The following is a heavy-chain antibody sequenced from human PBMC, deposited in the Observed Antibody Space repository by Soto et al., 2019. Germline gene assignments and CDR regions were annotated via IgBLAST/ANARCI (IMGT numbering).Heavy chain of an antibody. CDR3: ARQVHGGGGAYGSGP. CDR1: GYSFTSYW. CDR2: IDPSDSYT. J-gene: IGHJ5*02. Sequence: GESLKISCKGSGYSFTSYWISWVRQMPGKGLGWMGRIDPSDSYTNYSPSFQGHVTISADKSISTAYLQWSSLKASDTAMYYCARQVHGGGGAYGSGPWGQGTLVTVSS. D-gene: IGHD3-10*01. V-gene: IGHV5-10-1*01.